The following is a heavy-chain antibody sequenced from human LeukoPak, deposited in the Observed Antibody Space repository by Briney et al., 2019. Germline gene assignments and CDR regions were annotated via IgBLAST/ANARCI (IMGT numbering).Heavy chain of an antibody. V-gene: IGHV3-21*04. J-gene: IGHJ4*02. D-gene: IGHD6-19*01. CDR2: ISSSSSYI. CDR3: AKESSGGWYFDY. Sequence: GGSLRLSCAASGFTFSSYSMNWVRQAPGKGLEWVSSISSSSSYIYYADSVKGRFTISRDNSKNSLYLQMNSLRAEDTAVYYCAKESSGGWYFDYWGQGTLVTVSS. CDR1: GFTFSSYS.